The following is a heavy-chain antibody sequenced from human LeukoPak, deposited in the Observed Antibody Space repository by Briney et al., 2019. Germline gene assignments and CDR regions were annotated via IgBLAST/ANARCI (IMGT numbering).Heavy chain of an antibody. Sequence: PSETLSLTCTVSGGSINNDYWSWIRQPPGKGLEWIGYINFSGRINYNPSLKSRVTISVDTSKNQFSLKLSSVTAADTAAYYCARAGPHSSSWYWSPHYFDYWGQGTLVTVSS. D-gene: IGHD6-13*01. CDR1: GGSINNDY. CDR2: INFSGRI. V-gene: IGHV4-59*12. CDR3: ARAGPHSSSWYWSPHYFDY. J-gene: IGHJ4*02.